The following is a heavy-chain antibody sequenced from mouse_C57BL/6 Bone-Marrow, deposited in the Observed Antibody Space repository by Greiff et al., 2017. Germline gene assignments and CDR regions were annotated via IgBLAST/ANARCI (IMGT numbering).Heavy chain of an antibody. V-gene: IGHV1-56*01. CDR2: IFPGSGST. D-gene: IGHD1-1*01. CDR3: ARHYYGSSFLAY. J-gene: IGHJ3*01. CDR1: GYTFTSHW. Sequence: VQGVESGPELVRPGASVKISCKAPGYTFTSHWMQWVRPRPGQGLEWIGEIFPGSGSTYYNEKFKGKATLTVDTSSSTAYMQLSSLTSEDAAVYFCARHYYGSSFLAYWGQGTLVTVSA.